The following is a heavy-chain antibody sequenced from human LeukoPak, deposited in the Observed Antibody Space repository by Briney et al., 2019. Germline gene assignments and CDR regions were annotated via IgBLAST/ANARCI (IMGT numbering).Heavy chain of an antibody. D-gene: IGHD6-19*01. J-gene: IGHJ4*02. Sequence: GASVKVSFKASGYTFTRYYMHWVRQAPGQGLEWMGWMNPSSGERKYVQSFQGRVTLTRDTSITTAYMELSSLTSDDTAVYYCAISYGRVAGTDFDYWGQGTLVSVAS. V-gene: IGHV1-2*02. CDR1: GYTFTRYY. CDR2: MNPSSGER. CDR3: AISYGRVAGTDFDY.